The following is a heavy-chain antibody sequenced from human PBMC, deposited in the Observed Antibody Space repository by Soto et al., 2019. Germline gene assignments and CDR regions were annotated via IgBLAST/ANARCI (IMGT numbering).Heavy chain of an antibody. CDR3: ARHAVRSWYVAAFDI. CDR2: IYYSGST. J-gene: IGHJ3*02. Sequence: SETLSLTCTVSGGSISSSSYYWGWIRRPPGKGLEWIGSIYYSGSTYYNPSLKSRVTISVDTSKNQFSLKLSSVTAADTAVYYFARHAVRSWYVAAFDIWGQGTMVTVSS. CDR1: GGSISSSSYY. V-gene: IGHV4-39*01. D-gene: IGHD6-13*01.